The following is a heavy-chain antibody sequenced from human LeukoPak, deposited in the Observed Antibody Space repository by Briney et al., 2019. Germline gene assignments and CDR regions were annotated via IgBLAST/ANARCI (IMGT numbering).Heavy chain of an antibody. CDR1: GDSISGFY. J-gene: IGHJ3*01. D-gene: IGHD6-19*01. CDR2: ISYSGST. CDR3: ARGLPGYSNGDDAFNV. V-gene: IGHV4-59*01. Sequence: SETLSLTCTVSGDSISGFYWSWFRQPPGKGLEWIGYISYSGSTNYNPSLKSRVTTSVDTPRNQFSLKLSSVTAADTAVYYCARGLPGYSNGDDAFNVWGRGTMVTVSS.